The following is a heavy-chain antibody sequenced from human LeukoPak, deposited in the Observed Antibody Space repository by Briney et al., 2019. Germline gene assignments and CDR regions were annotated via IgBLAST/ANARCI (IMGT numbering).Heavy chain of an antibody. Sequence: PGGPLRLSCTASGFTFSNYFMRWVRQAPGKGLEWVSSISGSGSGTYYADSVKGRFTISRDNSRNTLFLQMDSLRADDTAVYYCIYSGGNYFHYWGQGALVTVSS. CDR3: IYSGGNYFHY. J-gene: IGHJ4*02. V-gene: IGHV3-23*01. D-gene: IGHD4-23*01. CDR2: ISGSGSGT. CDR1: GFTFSNYF.